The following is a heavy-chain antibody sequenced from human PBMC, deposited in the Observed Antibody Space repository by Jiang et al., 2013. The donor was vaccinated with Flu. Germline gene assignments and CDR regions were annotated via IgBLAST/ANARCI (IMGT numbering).Heavy chain of an antibody. CDR1: GGSISSSSYY. CDR3: ARDRGYCSGGSCYLEVGDFDY. CDR2: IYYSGST. J-gene: IGHJ4*02. V-gene: IGHV4-39*07. Sequence: GPGLVKPSETLSLTCTVSGGSISSSSYYWGWIRQPPGKGLEWIGSIYYSGSTYYNPSLKSRVTISVDTSKNQFSLKLSSVTAADTAVYYCARDRGYCSGGSCYLEVGDFDYWGQGTLVTVSS. D-gene: IGHD2-15*01.